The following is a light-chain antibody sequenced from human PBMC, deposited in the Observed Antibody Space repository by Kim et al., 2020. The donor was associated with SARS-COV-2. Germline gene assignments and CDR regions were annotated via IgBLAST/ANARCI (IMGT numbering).Light chain of an antibody. CDR2: YDS. J-gene: IGLJ2*01. V-gene: IGLV3-21*04. CDR1: NIGSKS. Sequence: APGKTARIACGGNNIGSKSVHWYQQKPGQAPVVVIYYDSDRPSGIPERFAGSNSGSTATLTISRVEAGDEADYYCQVWDSSSDHVVFGGGTKLTVL. CDR3: QVWDSSSDHVV.